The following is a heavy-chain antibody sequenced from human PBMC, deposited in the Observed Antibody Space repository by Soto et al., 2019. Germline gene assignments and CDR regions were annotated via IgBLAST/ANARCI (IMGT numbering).Heavy chain of an antibody. V-gene: IGHV4-59*01. CDR2: IYYSGST. D-gene: IGHD3-3*01. Sequence: SETLSLTCTVSGGSMSSYYWSWIRQPPGKGLEWIGYIYYSGSTNYNPSLKSRVTISVDTSKNQFSLKLSSVTAADTAVYYCARDSQTHYDFWSGSGGGNWFDPWGQGTLVTVSS. CDR3: ARDSQTHYDFWSGSGGGNWFDP. J-gene: IGHJ5*02. CDR1: GGSMSSYY.